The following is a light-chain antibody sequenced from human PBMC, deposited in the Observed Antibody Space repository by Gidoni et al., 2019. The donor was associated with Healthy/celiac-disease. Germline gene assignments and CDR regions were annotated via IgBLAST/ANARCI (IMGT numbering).Light chain of an antibody. Sequence: QSALTQPASVSGSPGQSLPISCTGTSSDVGGYNYVSWYQQHPGKAPKLMIYEVSNRPSGVSNRFSGSKSGNTASLTISGLQAEDEADYYCSSYTSSSTLRWVFGGGTKLTVL. CDR3: SSYTSSSTLRWV. J-gene: IGLJ3*02. CDR2: EVS. CDR1: SSDVGGYNY. V-gene: IGLV2-14*01.